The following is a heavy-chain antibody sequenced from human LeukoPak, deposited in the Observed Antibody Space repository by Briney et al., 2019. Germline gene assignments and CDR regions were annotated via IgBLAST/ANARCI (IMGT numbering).Heavy chain of an antibody. J-gene: IGHJ4*02. Sequence: PSETLSLTCTVSGGSISSSDYYWGWIRQSPGQGLEWIGSFAYSGSTYYNPSLRSRITMSVDTSKNQVSLKLTSVTAADTAVYYCARHGPDIGGVVIVFYYFDFWGQGTLVTVSS. CDR2: FAYSGST. CDR3: ARHGPDIGGVVIVFYYFDF. D-gene: IGHD3-3*01. V-gene: IGHV4-39*01. CDR1: GGSISSSDYY.